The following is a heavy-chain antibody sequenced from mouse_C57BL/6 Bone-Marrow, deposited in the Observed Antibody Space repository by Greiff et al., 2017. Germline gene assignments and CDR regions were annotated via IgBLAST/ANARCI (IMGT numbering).Heavy chain of an antibody. CDR1: GFTFTDYY. V-gene: IGHV7-3*01. J-gene: IGHJ4*01. D-gene: IGHD1-1*01. CDR2: IRNKANGYTT. CDR3: ARYNLYGSSYPYAMDY. Sequence: EVHLVESGGGLVQPGGSLSLSCAASGFTFTDYYMSWVRQPPGKALEWLGFIRNKANGYTTEYSASVKGRFTISRDNSQSILYLQMNALRAEDSATYYCARYNLYGSSYPYAMDYWGQGTSVTVSS.